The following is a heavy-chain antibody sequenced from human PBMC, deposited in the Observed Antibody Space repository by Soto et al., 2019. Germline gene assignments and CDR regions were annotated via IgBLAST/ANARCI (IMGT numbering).Heavy chain of an antibody. CDR3: ARVPPVTRLYYFDY. CDR1: GFTFSSYW. Sequence: EVQLVESGGGLVQPGGSLSLSCAASGFTFSSYWMHWVRQAPGKGLVWVSRINSDGSSTSYADSVKGRFTISRDNAKNTLYLQMNSLRAEDTAVYYCARVPPVTRLYYFDYWGQGTLVTVSS. D-gene: IGHD4-17*01. CDR2: INSDGSST. V-gene: IGHV3-74*01. J-gene: IGHJ4*02.